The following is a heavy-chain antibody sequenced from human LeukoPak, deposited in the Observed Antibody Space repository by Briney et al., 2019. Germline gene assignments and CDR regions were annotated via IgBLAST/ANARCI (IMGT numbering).Heavy chain of an antibody. CDR3: ARLLKKRAILTGYYYYYGMDV. CDR2: MNPNSGNT. CDR1: GYTFTSYD. Sequence: GASVKVSCKASGYTFTSYDINWVRQATGQGLEWMGWMNPNSGNTGYAQKFQGRVTMTRNTSISTAYMELSSLRSEDTAVYYCARLLKKRAILTGYYYYYGMDVWGQGTTVTVSS. J-gene: IGHJ6*02. V-gene: IGHV1-8*01. D-gene: IGHD3-9*01.